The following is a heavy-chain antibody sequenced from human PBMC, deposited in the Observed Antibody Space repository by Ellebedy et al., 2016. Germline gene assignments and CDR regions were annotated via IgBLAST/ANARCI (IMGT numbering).Heavy chain of an antibody. D-gene: IGHD3-9*01. J-gene: IGHJ4*02. Sequence: SETLSLTCTVSGGSISSYYWSWIRQPPGKGLEWIGYIYYSGSTNYNPSLKSRVTISVDTSKNQFSLKLSSVTAADTAVYYCASRLGYFDWITDYWGQGTLVTVSS. V-gene: IGHV4-59*12. CDR3: ASRLGYFDWITDY. CDR1: GGSISSYY. CDR2: IYYSGST.